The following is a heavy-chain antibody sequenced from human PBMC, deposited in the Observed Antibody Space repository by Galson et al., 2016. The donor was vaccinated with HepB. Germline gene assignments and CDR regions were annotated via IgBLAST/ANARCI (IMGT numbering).Heavy chain of an antibody. J-gene: IGHJ4*02. CDR3: ARGRYYDSDPGFDF. D-gene: IGHD3-22*01. V-gene: IGHV3-21*01. CDR1: GFTFSGYS. Sequence: SLRLSCAASGFTFSGYSMIWVRQAPGKGLEWVSSISSSGRYKYYADSVKGRFSISRDSAKNSLHLQMNSLRGEDTAVYYCARGRYYDSDPGFDFWGQGALVTVSS. CDR2: ISSSGRYK.